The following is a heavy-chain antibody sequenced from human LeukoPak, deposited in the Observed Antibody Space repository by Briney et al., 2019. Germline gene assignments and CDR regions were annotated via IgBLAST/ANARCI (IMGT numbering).Heavy chain of an antibody. CDR1: GYTFTSYA. V-gene: IGHV1-3*01. D-gene: IGHD3-22*01. CDR2: INVGNGNT. Sequence: ASVKVSCKASGYTFTSYAIHWVRQAPGQRFEWMGWINVGNGNTEYSQKFQGRVTMTRDTSTNTVYVELSSLISEDTAVYYCARDLDGSGYYPDYWGQGTLVTVSS. CDR3: ARDLDGSGYYPDY. J-gene: IGHJ4*02.